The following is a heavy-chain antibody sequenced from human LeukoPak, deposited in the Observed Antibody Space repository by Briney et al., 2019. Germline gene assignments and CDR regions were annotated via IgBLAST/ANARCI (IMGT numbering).Heavy chain of an antibody. V-gene: IGHV5-51*01. Sequence: GESLQIPCKGSGYRFTRYWIGWARQMPGKGLEWMEILYPGDSDPSYSPSFQGQVTISADKSISTAYLQWSSLKASDTAMYYCARLSRYCSGGSCYIFDYWGQGILVTVSS. CDR3: ARLSRYCSGGSCYIFDY. CDR1: GYRFTRYW. D-gene: IGHD2-15*01. CDR2: LYPGDSDP. J-gene: IGHJ4*02.